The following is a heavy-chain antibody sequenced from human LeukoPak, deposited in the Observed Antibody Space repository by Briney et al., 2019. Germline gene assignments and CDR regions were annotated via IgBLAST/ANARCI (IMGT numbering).Heavy chain of an antibody. CDR1: GFTFSSYG. Sequence: SGGSLRLSCAASGFTFSSYGMHWVRQAPGKGLEWVAVISYDGSNKYYADSVKGRFTISRDNSKNTLYLQMNSLRAEDTAVYYCAKDRRWLQFEAPRGMDVWGQGTTVTVSS. V-gene: IGHV3-30*18. CDR2: ISYDGSNK. J-gene: IGHJ6*02. D-gene: IGHD5-24*01. CDR3: AKDRRWLQFEAPRGMDV.